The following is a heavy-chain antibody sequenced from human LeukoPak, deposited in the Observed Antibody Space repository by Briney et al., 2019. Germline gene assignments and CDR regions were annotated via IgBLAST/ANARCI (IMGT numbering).Heavy chain of an antibody. V-gene: IGHV4-34*01. D-gene: IGHD3-16*02. CDR2: INHSGST. CDR1: GGSFSGYY. J-gene: IGHJ5*02. CDR3: ARFRTYYDYVWGSYRFLWFDP. Sequence: SETLSLTCAVYGGSFSGYYWSWIRQPPGKGLEWIGEINHSGSTNYNPSLKSRVTISVDTSKNQFSLKLSSVTAADTAVYYCARFRTYYDYVWGSYRFLWFDPWGQGTLVTVSP.